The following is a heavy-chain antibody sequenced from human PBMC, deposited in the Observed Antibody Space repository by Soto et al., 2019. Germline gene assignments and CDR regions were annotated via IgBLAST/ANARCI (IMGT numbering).Heavy chain of an antibody. D-gene: IGHD3-3*01. Sequence: QVQLVQSGAEVKKPGASVKVSCKASGYTFTSYALHWVRQAPGQRLEWMGWTNAGNGNTKYSQKFQGRVTITRDTSASTAYMELSSLRSEDTAVYYCARTFWSGSNIGEDGYGVDVWGQGTTVTVSS. V-gene: IGHV1-3*01. CDR2: TNAGNGNT. J-gene: IGHJ6*02. CDR3: ARTFWSGSNIGEDGYGVDV. CDR1: GYTFTSYA.